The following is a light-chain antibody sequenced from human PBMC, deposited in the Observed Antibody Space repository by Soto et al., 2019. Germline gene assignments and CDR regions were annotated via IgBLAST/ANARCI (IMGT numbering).Light chain of an antibody. V-gene: IGKV3-15*01. J-gene: IGKJ1*01. Sequence: EIVMTQSPATLSVSPGERSTLSCRASQSVSSNLAWYQQKPGQAPRLLIYGASTRATGIPARFSGSGSGTEFTPTISSLQSEDFAVYCCQQYNNWPTFGQGTKVDIK. CDR3: QQYNNWPT. CDR1: QSVSSN. CDR2: GAS.